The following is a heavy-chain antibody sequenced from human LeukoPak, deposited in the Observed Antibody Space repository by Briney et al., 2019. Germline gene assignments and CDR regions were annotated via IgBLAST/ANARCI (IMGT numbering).Heavy chain of an antibody. CDR1: GYTFTSYY. V-gene: IGHV1-46*01. D-gene: IGHD3-22*01. CDR3: ARDPRQTYYYDSSGYYYSTVWFDP. CDR2: INPSGGST. Sequence: GASVKVSCKASGYTFTSYYMHWVRQAPGQGLEWMGIINPSGGSTSYAQKLQGRVTMTTDTSTSTAYMELRSLRSDDTAVYYCARDPRQTYYYDSSGYYYSTVWFDPWGQGTLVTVSS. J-gene: IGHJ5*02.